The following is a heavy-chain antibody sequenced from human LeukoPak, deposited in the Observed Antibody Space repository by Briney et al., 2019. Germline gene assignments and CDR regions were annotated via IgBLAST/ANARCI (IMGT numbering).Heavy chain of an antibody. V-gene: IGHV4-61*08. Sequence: PSETLSLTCTVSGGSISSSGYYWSWIRQPPGKGLEWIGYIYYSGSTNYNPSLKSRVTISVDTSKNQFSLKLSSVTAADTAVYYCAREKRWLPDHDAFDIWGQGTMVTVSS. CDR1: GGSISSSGYY. CDR3: AREKRWLPDHDAFDI. J-gene: IGHJ3*02. D-gene: IGHD5-24*01. CDR2: IYYSGST.